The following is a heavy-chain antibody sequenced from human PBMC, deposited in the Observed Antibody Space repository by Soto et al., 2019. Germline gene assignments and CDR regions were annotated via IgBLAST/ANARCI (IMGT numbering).Heavy chain of an antibody. J-gene: IGHJ6*02. CDR2: IYPGDSDT. CDR3: ARYPTLTDYFFHGMDV. Sequence: GESLKISCKGSGYTFTNYWIVWVRQIPGKGLEWMGIIYPGDSDTRYSPSFQGQVTISANRSISTAYLQWSSLKASDTGMYYCARYPTLTDYFFHGMDVWGQGTTVTVSS. D-gene: IGHD4-17*01. CDR1: GYTFTNYW. V-gene: IGHV5-51*01.